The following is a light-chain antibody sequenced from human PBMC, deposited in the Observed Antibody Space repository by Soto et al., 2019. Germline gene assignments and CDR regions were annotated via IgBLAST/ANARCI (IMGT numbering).Light chain of an antibody. CDR1: SSNIGNNY. V-gene: IGLV1-51*02. Sequence: QSVLTQPPSVSAAPGQKVTISCSGSSSNIGNNYVSWYQQLPATAPKLLIYENNKRPSGIPDRFSGSKSGTSATLGITGLQTGDEADYYCGTWDSSLSVVFGGGTKLTVL. CDR3: GTWDSSLSVV. J-gene: IGLJ2*01. CDR2: ENN.